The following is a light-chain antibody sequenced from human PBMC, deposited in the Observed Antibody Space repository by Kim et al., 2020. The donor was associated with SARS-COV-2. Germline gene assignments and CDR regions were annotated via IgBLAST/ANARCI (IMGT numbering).Light chain of an antibody. CDR2: DAS. CDR1: QDISNY. Sequence: DIQMTQSPSSLSASIGDRVTITCQASQDISNYLNWYQQKPGKAPKVLINDASNLETGVPPRFSGSGSGTDFTFTISSLQPEDIATYYCQQYDNLPLTFGGGTKVDIK. V-gene: IGKV1-33*01. CDR3: QQYDNLPLT. J-gene: IGKJ4*01.